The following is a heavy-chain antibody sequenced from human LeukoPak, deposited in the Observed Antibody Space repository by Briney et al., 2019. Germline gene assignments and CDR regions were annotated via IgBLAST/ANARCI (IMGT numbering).Heavy chain of an antibody. CDR3: AKDPDSFSYDSSGYFDY. V-gene: IGHV3-23*01. D-gene: IGHD3-22*01. CDR2: ISGSGGST. Sequence: GGSLRLSCAASGFTFSSYAMSWVRQAPGKGLEWVSAISGSGGSTYYADSVKGRFTISRDNSKNTLYLQMNSLRAEDTAVYYCAKDPDSFSYDSSGYFDYWGQGTLVTVSS. CDR1: GFTFSSYA. J-gene: IGHJ4*02.